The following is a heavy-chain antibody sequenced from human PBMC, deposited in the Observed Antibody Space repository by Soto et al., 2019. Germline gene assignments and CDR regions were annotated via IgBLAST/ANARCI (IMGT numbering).Heavy chain of an antibody. CDR1: GFTFSSYA. D-gene: IGHD6-19*01. CDR3: AKAPLRSFTYSSGLAGDY. CDR2: ISGSGGST. V-gene: IGHV3-23*01. Sequence: GGSLRLSCAASGFTFSSYAMSWVRQAPGKGLEWVSAISGSGGSTYYADSVKGRFTISRDNSKNTLYLQMNSLRAEDTAVYYCAKAPLRSFTYSSGLAGDYWGQGTLVTVSS. J-gene: IGHJ4*02.